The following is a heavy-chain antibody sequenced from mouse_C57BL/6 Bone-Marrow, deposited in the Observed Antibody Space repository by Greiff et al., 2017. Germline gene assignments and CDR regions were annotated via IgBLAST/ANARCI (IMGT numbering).Heavy chain of an antibody. J-gene: IGHJ2*01. CDR3: ARALTGVDY. CDR2: LNPGSGGT. Sequence: QVQLQQSGAELVRPGTSVKVSCKASGYAFTNYLIEWVKQRPGQGLEWIGVLNPGSGGTNYNEKFKGKATLTADKSSSTAYMQLSSLTSEDSAVYFCARALTGVDYWGQGTTLTVSS. D-gene: IGHD4-1*01. CDR1: GYAFTNYL. V-gene: IGHV1-54*01.